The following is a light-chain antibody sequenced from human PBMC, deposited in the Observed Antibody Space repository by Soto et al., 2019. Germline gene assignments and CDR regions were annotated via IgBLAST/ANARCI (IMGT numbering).Light chain of an antibody. J-gene: IGKJ1*01. V-gene: IGKV1-6*01. CDR3: LQYYAYPWT. Sequence: AIQMTQSPSSLSASVGDRVTITCRASQAISNALGWYQQKPGKAPNLLIFGASNLQPGVPFRFSASGSGTNFTLTISNLQPEDFASYYCLQYYAYPWTFGQGTKVDI. CDR1: QAISNA. CDR2: GAS.